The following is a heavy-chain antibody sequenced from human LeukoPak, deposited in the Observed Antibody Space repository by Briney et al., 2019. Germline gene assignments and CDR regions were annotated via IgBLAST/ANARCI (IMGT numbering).Heavy chain of an antibody. CDR3: ARGSSWYHAVDY. Sequence: ASVKVSCKASGGTFSSYAISWVRQAPGQGLEWMGWISAYNGNTNYAQKLQGRVTMTTDTSTSTAYMELRSLRSDDTAVYYCARGSSWYHAVDYWGQGTLVTVSS. V-gene: IGHV1-18*01. J-gene: IGHJ4*02. D-gene: IGHD6-13*01. CDR2: ISAYNGNT. CDR1: GGTFSSYA.